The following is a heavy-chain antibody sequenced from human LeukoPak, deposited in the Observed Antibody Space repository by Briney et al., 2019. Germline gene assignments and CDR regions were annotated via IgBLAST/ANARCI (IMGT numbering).Heavy chain of an antibody. D-gene: IGHD2-21*02. V-gene: IGHV3-21*01. J-gene: IGHJ4*02. Sequence: GGYLRLYCAASGFTFSSYSMNWVRAGPGHGLDWVSSISSISSHIYYADSVKGRFTISRDNAKNSLYLQMNSLRAEDTAVYYCARPGICGGDCYLGDDYWGQGTLVTVSS. CDR2: ISSISSHI. CDR1: GFTFSSYS. CDR3: ARPGICGGDCYLGDDY.